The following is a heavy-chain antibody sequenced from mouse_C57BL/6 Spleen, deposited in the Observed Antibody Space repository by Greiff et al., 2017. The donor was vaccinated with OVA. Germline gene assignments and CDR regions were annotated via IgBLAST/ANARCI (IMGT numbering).Heavy chain of an antibody. CDR2: INPNYGTT. CDR3: AMITTVVAQGYYFDY. J-gene: IGHJ2*01. D-gene: IGHD1-1*01. V-gene: IGHV1-39*01. Sequence: EVQLQESGPELVKPGASVKISCKASGYSFTDYNMNWVKQSNGKSLEWIGVINPNYGTTSYNQKFKGKATLTVDQSSSTAYMQLNSLTSEDSTVYYCAMITTVVAQGYYFDYWGQGTTLTVSS. CDR1: GYSFTDYN.